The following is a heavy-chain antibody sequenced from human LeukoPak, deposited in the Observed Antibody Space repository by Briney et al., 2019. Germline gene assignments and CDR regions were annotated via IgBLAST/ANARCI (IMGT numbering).Heavy chain of an antibody. J-gene: IGHJ3*02. CDR1: GDSISSGDYY. CDR2: ISSSGST. CDR3: ARAGKYHYDSSGYYSELIGAFDI. Sequence: PSETLSLTCTVSGDSISSGDYYWSWIRQPAGKGLEWIGRISSSGSTNYNPSLKSRVTISVDTSKNQFSLKLSSETAADTAVYYCARAGKYHYDSSGYYSELIGAFDIWGQGTVVTVSS. D-gene: IGHD3-22*01. V-gene: IGHV4-61*02.